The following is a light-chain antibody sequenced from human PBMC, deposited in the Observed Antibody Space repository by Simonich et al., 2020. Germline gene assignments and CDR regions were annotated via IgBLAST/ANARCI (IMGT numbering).Light chain of an antibody. CDR3: QQYYSTPLT. Sequence: DIVMTQSPDSLAVSLGERATINCKSSQSGLYSSNNKNYLAWYQQKPGQPPKLLIYWESTRESGVPDRCSGSGYGTDFTLTISSLQAEDVAVYYCQQYYSTPLTFGGGTKVEIK. J-gene: IGKJ4*01. V-gene: IGKV4-1*01. CDR1: QSGLYSSNNKNY. CDR2: WES.